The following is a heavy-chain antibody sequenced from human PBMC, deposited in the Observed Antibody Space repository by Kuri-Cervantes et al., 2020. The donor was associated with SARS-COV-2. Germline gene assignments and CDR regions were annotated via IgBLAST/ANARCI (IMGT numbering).Heavy chain of an antibody. Sequence: GESLKISCAASGFTFSDFTMNWVRQAPGKGLEWVSYISYSGGTTFYTDSVKGRFTISRDNAKNSLYLQMNSLRAEDTAVYYCARASFDFWSGYYTGYYFDFWGQGALVTVSS. D-gene: IGHD3-3*01. CDR3: ARASFDFWSGYYTGYYFDF. V-gene: IGHV3-48*01. J-gene: IGHJ4*02. CDR1: GFTFSDFT. CDR2: ISYSGGTT.